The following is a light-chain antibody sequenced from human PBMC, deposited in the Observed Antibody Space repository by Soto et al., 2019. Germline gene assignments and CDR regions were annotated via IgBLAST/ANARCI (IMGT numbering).Light chain of an antibody. Sequence: EIVLTQSPGTLSLSPGERATLSCRASQSINSRYLAWYQQKPGQAPRLLIYGASSRATGIPDRFSGSGSGTDSTLTISSLEPEAFAVYSWQQFGSTPGFTFGPGTIVDIK. CDR1: QSINSRY. J-gene: IGKJ3*01. CDR2: GAS. CDR3: QQFGSTPGFT. V-gene: IGKV3-20*01.